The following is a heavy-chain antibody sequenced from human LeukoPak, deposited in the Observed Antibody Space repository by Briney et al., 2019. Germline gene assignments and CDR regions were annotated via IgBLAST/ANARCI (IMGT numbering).Heavy chain of an antibody. D-gene: IGHD3/OR15-3a*01. J-gene: IGHJ6*02. CDR1: GFTVSSNY. CDR2: IYSGGST. Sequence: GGSLRLSCAASGFTVSSNYMSWVRQAPGKGLEWVSVIYSGGSTYYADSVKGRLTISRDNSKNTLYLQMNSLRAEDTAVYYCARDHGLVSPGGAGYYYCYGMDVWGQGTTVTVSS. V-gene: IGHV3-66*01. CDR3: ARDHGLVSPGGAGYYYCYGMDV.